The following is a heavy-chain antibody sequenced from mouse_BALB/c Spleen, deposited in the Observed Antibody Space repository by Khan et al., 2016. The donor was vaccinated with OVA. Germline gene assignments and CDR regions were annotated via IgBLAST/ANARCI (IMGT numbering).Heavy chain of an antibody. Sequence: VQLQQSGAELVKPGASVKLSCTASGFNIKDTYLHWVKQRPEQGLEWIGRIAPANGNTQYDPKFQGQATLTSDTSSNTSYLQTNSLTSEDTAVDYWARPSNDPRDFEVWGAGTTVTVSS. CDR1: GFNIKDTY. CDR3: ARPSNDPRDFEV. V-gene: IGHV14-3*02. D-gene: IGHD6-1*01. CDR2: IAPANGNT. J-gene: IGHJ1*01.